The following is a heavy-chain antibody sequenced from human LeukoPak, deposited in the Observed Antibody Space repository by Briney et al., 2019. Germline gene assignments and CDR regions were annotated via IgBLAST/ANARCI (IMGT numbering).Heavy chain of an antibody. CDR2: ITPRGST. J-gene: IGHJ4*02. D-gene: IGHD5-18*01. Sequence: SETLSLTCVVYGGSFSVYFWSWIRQPPGKGLEWIGAITPRGSTNYSPSLKTRVSISIDTSKKKPSLRSTSATAADSAVYYCARGKLLMDTAMVRAPGDHFAYWGQGTLVTVSS. CDR1: GGSFSVYF. V-gene: IGHV4-34*01. CDR3: ARGKLLMDTAMVRAPGDHFAY.